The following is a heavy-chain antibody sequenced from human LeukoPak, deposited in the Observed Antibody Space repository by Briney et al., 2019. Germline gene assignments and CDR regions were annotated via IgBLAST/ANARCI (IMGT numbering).Heavy chain of an antibody. CDR3: AKDWGIVATTYAFDI. CDR1: GFTFSSYA. J-gene: IGHJ3*02. V-gene: IGHV3-23*01. Sequence: PGGSLRLSCAASGFTFSSYAMYWVRQAPGKGLEWVSGISGSGGNISYADSVKGRFTISRDNSKNTLYLQMNSLRAEDTAVYYCAKDWGIVATTYAFDIWGQGTMVTVSS. D-gene: IGHD5-12*01. CDR2: ISGSGGNI.